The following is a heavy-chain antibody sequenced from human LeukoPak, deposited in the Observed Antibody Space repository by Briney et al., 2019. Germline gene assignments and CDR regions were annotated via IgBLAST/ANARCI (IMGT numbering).Heavy chain of an antibody. J-gene: IGHJ4*02. CDR3: AKDYDFWSGRDY. D-gene: IGHD3-3*01. V-gene: IGHV3-30*18. Sequence: GRSLRLSCAASGFTFSSYGMHWVRQAPGKGLEWVAVISYDGSNKYYADSVKGRFTISRDNSKNTLYLQMNSLRAEDTAVYYCAKDYDFWSGRDYWGQGTLVTVPS. CDR1: GFTFSSYG. CDR2: ISYDGSNK.